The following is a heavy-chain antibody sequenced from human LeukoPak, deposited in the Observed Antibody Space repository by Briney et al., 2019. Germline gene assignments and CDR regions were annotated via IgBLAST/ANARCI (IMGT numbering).Heavy chain of an antibody. CDR1: GLTFSSSW. D-gene: IGHD6-13*01. CDR2: IKQDGSEK. J-gene: IGHJ6*02. Sequence: GGSLRLSCAASGLTFSSSWISCVRQAPGNGLEWVANIKQDGSEKYYVDSVKGRFTISRDNAKTSLYLQMNSLRAEDTAVYYWAREERTVGAALDVWGQGTTVTVSS. V-gene: IGHV3-7*03. CDR3: AREERTVGAALDV.